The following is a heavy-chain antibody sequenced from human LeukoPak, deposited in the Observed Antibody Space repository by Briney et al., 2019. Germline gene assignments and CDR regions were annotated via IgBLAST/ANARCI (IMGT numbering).Heavy chain of an antibody. CDR3: ASRYFDWLPMINYYGMDV. J-gene: IGHJ6*02. D-gene: IGHD3-9*01. CDR2: IYYSGST. Sequence: SETLSLTCTVSGGSISSSSYYWGWIRQPPGKGLEWIGSIYYSGSTYYNPSLKSRVTISVDTSKNQFSLKLSSVTAADTAVYYCASRYFDWLPMINYYGMDVWGQGTTVTVSS. CDR1: GGSISSSSYY. V-gene: IGHV4-39*01.